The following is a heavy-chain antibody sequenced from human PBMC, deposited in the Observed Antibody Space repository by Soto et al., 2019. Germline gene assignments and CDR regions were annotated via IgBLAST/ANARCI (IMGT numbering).Heavy chain of an antibody. CDR1: GGMFSSYT. Sequence: QVQLVQSGAEVKKPGSSVKVSCKASGGMFSSYTISWVRQAPGQGLEWVGRIIPLLGTANYAQKFQGRVTINADKSTSTAYMDLSGLRSADTAVYYCARGNNGNEAMYFDVWGQGTMVTVSS. J-gene: IGHJ3*01. CDR2: IIPLLGTA. V-gene: IGHV1-69*08. D-gene: IGHD1-1*01. CDR3: ARGNNGNEAMYFDV.